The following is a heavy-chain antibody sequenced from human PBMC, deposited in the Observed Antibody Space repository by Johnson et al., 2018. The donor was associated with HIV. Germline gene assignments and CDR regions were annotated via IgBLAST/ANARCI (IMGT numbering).Heavy chain of an antibody. CDR3: ARELRGGHTDAFDI. J-gene: IGHJ3*02. D-gene: IGHD5-18*01. Sequence: QVQLVESGGGVVQPGRSLRLSCAASGFTFSSYAMHWVRQAPGKGLEWVAVIRYDGSNKYYADSVKGRFTISRDNAKNSLYLQMNSLRAEDTAVYYCARELRGGHTDAFDIWGQGTMVTVSS. V-gene: IGHV3-30*04. CDR1: GFTFSSYA. CDR2: IRYDGSNK.